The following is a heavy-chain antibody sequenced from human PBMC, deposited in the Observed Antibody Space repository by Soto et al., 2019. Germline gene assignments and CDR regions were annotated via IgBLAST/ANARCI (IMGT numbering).Heavy chain of an antibody. CDR1: GDSISSGDYY. CDR2: IYYSGST. J-gene: IGHJ6*02. D-gene: IGHD3-22*01. CDR3: ARAQRVIYYGMDV. Sequence: SNSLSLTCTVSGDSISSGDYYWSWIRQPPGKGLEWIGYIYYSGSTYYNPSLKSRVTISVDTSKNQFSLKLSSVTAADTAVYYCARAQRVIYYGMDVWGQGTTVTVYS. V-gene: IGHV4-30-4*01.